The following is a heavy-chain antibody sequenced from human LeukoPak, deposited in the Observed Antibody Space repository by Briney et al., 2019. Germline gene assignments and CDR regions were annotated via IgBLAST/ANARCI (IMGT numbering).Heavy chain of an antibody. CDR1: GFTFSSYW. D-gene: IGHD6-13*01. V-gene: IGHV3-7*01. CDR2: IKEDGSEK. J-gene: IGHJ4*02. Sequence: GGSLRLSCAASGFTFSSYWMSWVRQAPGKGLEWVANIKEDGSEKNHVDSVKGRFTISRDNAENSLYLQVNSLRADDTAVYYCARARSSSLDYWGQGTLVTVSS. CDR3: ARARSSSLDY.